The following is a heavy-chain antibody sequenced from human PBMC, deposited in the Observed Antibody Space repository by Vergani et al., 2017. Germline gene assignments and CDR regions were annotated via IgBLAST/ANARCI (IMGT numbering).Heavy chain of an antibody. J-gene: IGHJ6*02. V-gene: IGHV3-66*02. CDR2: IYSGGST. CDR1: GFTVSSNY. CDR3: AREITSARGMYV. D-gene: IGHD1-1*01. Sequence: EVQLVESGGGLVQRGGSLRLSCAASGFTVSSNYMSWVRQAPGKGLEWVSIIYSGGSTYYADSVKGRFTISRDNSKNTLYLQMNSLRAEDTAVYYCAREITSARGMYVWGQGTTVTVSS.